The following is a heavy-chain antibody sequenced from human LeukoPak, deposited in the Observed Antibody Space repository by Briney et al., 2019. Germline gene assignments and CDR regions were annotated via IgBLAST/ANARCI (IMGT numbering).Heavy chain of an antibody. V-gene: IGHV3-74*01. Sequence: GGSLRLSCTAWGYPFTICRVHWVRQAPGKALVGVSRIYCGGSSTSYADSVKRRFTITKDNAKTTLYLQMNSRRAEDTAVYYWTRYDYAAHDAFDIWGQGTMVTVSS. CDR3: TRYDYAAHDAFDI. CDR2: IYCGGSST. D-gene: IGHD4-17*01. CDR1: GYPFTICR. J-gene: IGHJ3*02.